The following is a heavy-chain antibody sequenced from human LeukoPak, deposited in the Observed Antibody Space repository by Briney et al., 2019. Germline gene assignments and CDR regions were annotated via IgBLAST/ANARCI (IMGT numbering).Heavy chain of an antibody. CDR1: GYTFTSYG. V-gene: IGHV1-18*01. Sequence: ASAKVSCKASGYTFTSYGISWVRQAPGQGLEWMGWISAYNGNTNYAQKLQGRVTMTTDTSTSTAYMELRSLRSDDTAVYYCARDQSGYDSYSYWGQGTLVTVSS. D-gene: IGHD5-12*01. CDR2: ISAYNGNT. CDR3: ARDQSGYDSYSY. J-gene: IGHJ4*02.